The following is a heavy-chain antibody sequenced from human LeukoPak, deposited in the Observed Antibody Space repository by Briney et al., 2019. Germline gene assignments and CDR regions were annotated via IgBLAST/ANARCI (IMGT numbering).Heavy chain of an antibody. Sequence: GASVKVSCKASGYTFTGYYMHWVRQAPGQGLEWMGWINTNTGNPTYAQGFTGRFVFSLDTSVSTAYLQISSLKAEDTAVYYCARDLIAAAGTGFDYWGQGTLVTVSS. CDR3: ARDLIAAAGTGFDY. CDR1: GYTFTGYY. V-gene: IGHV7-4-1*02. J-gene: IGHJ4*02. CDR2: INTNTGNP. D-gene: IGHD6-13*01.